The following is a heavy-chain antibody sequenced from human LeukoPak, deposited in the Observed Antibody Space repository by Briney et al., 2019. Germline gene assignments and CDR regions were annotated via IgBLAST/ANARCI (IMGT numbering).Heavy chain of an antibody. CDR3: ARGTSGWYRLRAFDI. D-gene: IGHD6-19*01. CDR1: GGSISSYY. V-gene: IGHV4-59*01. J-gene: IGHJ3*02. CDR2: IYYSGST. Sequence: SETLSLTCTVSGGSISSYYWSWIRQPPGKGLGWIGYIYYSGSTNYNPSLKSRVTISVDTSKNQFSLKVSSVTAADTAVYYCARGTSGWYRLRAFDIWGQGTMVTVSS.